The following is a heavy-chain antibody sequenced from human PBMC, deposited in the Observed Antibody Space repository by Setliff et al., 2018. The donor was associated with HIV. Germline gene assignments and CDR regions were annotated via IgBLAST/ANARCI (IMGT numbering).Heavy chain of an antibody. Sequence: ASVKVSCKASGYTFTSYDINWVRQATGQGLEWMGWMNPNSGNTGYAQKFQGRVTMTRDTSISTAYMELSSLRSDDTAVYYCARGTAPRPASVLEFLEWLFPNWFDPWGQGTLVTVSS. J-gene: IGHJ5*02. CDR1: GYTFTSYD. CDR2: MNPNSGNT. CDR3: ARGTAPRPASVLEFLEWLFPNWFDP. V-gene: IGHV1-8*01. D-gene: IGHD3-3*02.